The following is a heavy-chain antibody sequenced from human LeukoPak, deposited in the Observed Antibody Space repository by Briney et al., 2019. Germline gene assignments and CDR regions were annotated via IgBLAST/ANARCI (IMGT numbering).Heavy chain of an antibody. D-gene: IGHD5-12*01. CDR2: IGTAGDT. V-gene: IGHV3-13*01. CDR1: GFTFSSYD. CDR3: ATNGYGNDAFDI. J-gene: IGHJ3*02. Sequence: GGSLRLSCAASGFTFSSYDMHWVRQATGKGLEWVSAIGTAGDTYYPGSVKGRFTISRENAKNSLYLQMNSLRAGDTAVYYCATNGYGNDAFDIWGQGTMVTVSS.